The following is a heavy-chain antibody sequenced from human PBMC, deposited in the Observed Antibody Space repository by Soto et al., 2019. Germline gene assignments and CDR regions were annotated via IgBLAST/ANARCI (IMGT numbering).Heavy chain of an antibody. D-gene: IGHD3-10*01. V-gene: IGHV1-18*01. J-gene: IGHJ6*02. Sequence: EASVKVSCKASGYTFTRSGISWVRQAPGQGLEWMGWISAYNGNTNYAQKLQGRVTMTTDTSTSTAYMELRSLRSDDTAVYYCARDGLWFGELLPATRGYYYYYGMDVWGQGTTVTVSS. CDR1: GYTFTRSG. CDR3: ARDGLWFGELLPATRGYYYYYGMDV. CDR2: ISAYNGNT.